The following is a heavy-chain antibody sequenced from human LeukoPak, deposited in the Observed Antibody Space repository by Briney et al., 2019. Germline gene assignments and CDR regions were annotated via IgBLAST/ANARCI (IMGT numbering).Heavy chain of an antibody. Sequence: GGSLRLSCAASGFTFSSYSMNWVRQAPGKGLEWVSSISSSSSYIYYADSVKGRFTISRDNAKNSLYLQMNSLRAEDTAVYYCASLPMATKSPDYWGQGTLVTVSS. D-gene: IGHD5-24*01. CDR2: ISSSSSYI. J-gene: IGHJ4*02. V-gene: IGHV3-21*01. CDR1: GFTFSSYS. CDR3: ASLPMATKSPDY.